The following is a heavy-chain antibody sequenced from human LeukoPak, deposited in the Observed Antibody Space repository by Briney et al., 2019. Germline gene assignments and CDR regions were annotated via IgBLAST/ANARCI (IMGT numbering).Heavy chain of an antibody. D-gene: IGHD6-13*01. CDR1: GYTFTGYH. CDR2: INPYSVDT. J-gene: IGHJ4*02. Sequence: ASVKVSCKASGYTFTGYHIHWVRQAPGQGREWMGRINPYSVDTNFAQKFQGRVTMTRDTSISTAYMDLSSLTPDDTAVHFCARDQGSLTRSWYTGYWGQGTQVTVSS. V-gene: IGHV1-2*06. CDR3: ARDQGSLTRSWYTGY.